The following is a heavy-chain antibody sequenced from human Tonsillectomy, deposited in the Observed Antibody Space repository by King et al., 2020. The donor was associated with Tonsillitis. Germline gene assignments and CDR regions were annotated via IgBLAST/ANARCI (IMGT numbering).Heavy chain of an antibody. CDR3: ARGYYASGYDAFDI. V-gene: IGHV3-66*01. CDR1: GFTVTSNY. Sequence: VQLVESGGGLVQPGGSLRLSCAASGFTVTSNYMNWVRQAPGKGLEWVSVIYSGGSTYYADSVGGRFTISRDNSKNTLSLQMNSLRTEDTAVYYCARGYYASGYDAFDIWGQGTMVTVSS. D-gene: IGHD3-10*01. CDR2: IYSGGST. J-gene: IGHJ3*02.